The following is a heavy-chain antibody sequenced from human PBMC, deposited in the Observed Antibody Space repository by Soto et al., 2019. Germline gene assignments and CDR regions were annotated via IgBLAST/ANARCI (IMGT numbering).Heavy chain of an antibody. J-gene: IGHJ4*02. CDR3: AKGLALMADH. V-gene: IGHV3-30*18. CDR2: ISYDGSKE. D-gene: IGHD2-21*01. Sequence: GGSLRLSCAASGFSFSNYGMHWVRQAPGKGLEWVAVISYDGSKEYYADPVKGRFTISRDNSKNTLYLQMDRLRVEDTAVYFCAKGLALMADHWGQGTPVTVSS. CDR1: GFSFSNYG.